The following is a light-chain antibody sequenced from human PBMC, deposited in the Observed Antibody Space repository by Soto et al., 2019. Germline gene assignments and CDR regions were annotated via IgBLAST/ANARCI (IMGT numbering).Light chain of an antibody. J-gene: IGLJ3*02. CDR3: AAWDDSLNGWV. V-gene: IGLV1-44*01. CDR2: SNN. Sequence: QSVLTQPPSASGTHGQRVTISCSGSSSNIGSNTVNWYQQLPGTAPKVLIYSNNQRPSGVPERFSGSKSGTSASLAISGLQSEDEAEYYCAAWDDSLNGWVFGGGTKVTVL. CDR1: SSNIGSNT.